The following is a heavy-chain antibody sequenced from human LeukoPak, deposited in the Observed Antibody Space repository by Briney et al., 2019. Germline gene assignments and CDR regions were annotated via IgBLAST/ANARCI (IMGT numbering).Heavy chain of an antibody. CDR2: IRDVGSNK. CDR1: GFPFRSYG. J-gene: IGHJ4*02. CDR3: GNVGIGEHDIFSGRTNDFEY. Sequence: PGGSLRLSWAAPGFPFRSYGRDWVRQAPGKGLRGAAFIRDVGSNKYYADSVKGRFTFSRDNPKNRRYLQMTSRRAEDTAVNYCGNVGIGEHDIFSGRTNDFEYWGQGTLVTVSS. D-gene: IGHD3-9*01. V-gene: IGHV3-30*02.